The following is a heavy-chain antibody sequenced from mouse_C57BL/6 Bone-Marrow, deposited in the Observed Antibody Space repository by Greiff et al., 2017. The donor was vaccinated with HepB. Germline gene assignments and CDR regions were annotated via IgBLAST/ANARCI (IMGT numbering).Heavy chain of an antibody. CDR2: ISSGSSTI. V-gene: IGHV5-17*01. Sequence: EVKVVESGGGLVKPGGSLKLSCAASGFTFSDYGMHWVRQAPEKGLEWVAYISSGSSTIYYADTVKGRFTISRDNAKNTLFLQMTSLRSEDTAMYYCATNSRLDYWGQGTSVTVSS. CDR1: GFTFSDYG. CDR3: ATNSRLDY. D-gene: IGHD4-1*02. J-gene: IGHJ4*01.